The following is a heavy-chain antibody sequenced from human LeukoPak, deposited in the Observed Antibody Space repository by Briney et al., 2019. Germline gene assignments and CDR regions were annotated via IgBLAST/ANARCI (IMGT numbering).Heavy chain of an antibody. J-gene: IGHJ4*02. CDR3: ARLYDSSAYHADHFDY. CDR1: GYTFTSYY. V-gene: IGHV1-46*01. Sequence: GASVKVSCKASGYTFTSYYMHWVRQAPGQGLEWMGIINPSGGSTSYAQKFQGRVTMTRDTSTSTVYMELSSLRSEDTAVYYCARLYDSSAYHADHFDYWGQGTLVTVSS. CDR2: INPSGGST. D-gene: IGHD3-22*01.